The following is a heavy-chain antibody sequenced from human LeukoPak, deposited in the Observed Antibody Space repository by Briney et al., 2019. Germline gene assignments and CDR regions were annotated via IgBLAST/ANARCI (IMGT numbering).Heavy chain of an antibody. Sequence: GGSLRLSCAASGFTFSSYAMGWVRQAPGKGLAWVSAITASGGNTYYADSVKGRFTISRDNSKNTLYLQVNSLRAEDTAVYYCAKGNGYSYGRYYFDYWGQGTLVTVSS. J-gene: IGHJ4*02. V-gene: IGHV3-23*01. D-gene: IGHD5-18*01. CDR2: ITASGGNT. CDR3: AKGNGYSYGRYYFDY. CDR1: GFTFSSYA.